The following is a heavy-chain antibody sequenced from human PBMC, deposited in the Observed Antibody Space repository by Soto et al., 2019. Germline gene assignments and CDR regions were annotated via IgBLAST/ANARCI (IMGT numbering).Heavy chain of an antibody. V-gene: IGHV3-33*01. Sequence: GWSLRLSCAASGFTFSSYGMHWVRQAPGKGLEWVAVIWYDGSNKYYADSVKGRFTISRDNSKNTLYLQMNSLRAEDTAVYYCARAGGITGTTEEYFDYWGQGTLVTVSS. J-gene: IGHJ4*02. CDR1: GFTFSSYG. D-gene: IGHD1-7*01. CDR3: ARAGGITGTTEEYFDY. CDR2: IWYDGSNK.